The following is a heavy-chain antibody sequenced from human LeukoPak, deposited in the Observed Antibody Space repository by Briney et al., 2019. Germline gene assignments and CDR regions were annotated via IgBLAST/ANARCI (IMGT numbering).Heavy chain of an antibody. D-gene: IGHD5-12*01. Sequence: ASVKVSCKASGFTFTSSAMQRVRQARGQRLEWIGWIVVGSGNTNYAQKFQERVTITRDMSTSTAYMELSSLRSEDTAVYYCAASANGGYDPHYYYMDVWGKGTTVTVSS. V-gene: IGHV1-58*02. CDR2: IVVGSGNT. CDR3: AASANGGYDPHYYYMDV. J-gene: IGHJ6*03. CDR1: GFTFTSSA.